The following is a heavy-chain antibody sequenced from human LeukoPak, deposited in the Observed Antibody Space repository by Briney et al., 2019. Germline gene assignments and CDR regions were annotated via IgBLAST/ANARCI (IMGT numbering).Heavy chain of an antibody. CDR2: ISGSGGST. Sequence: GGSLRLSCAASGFTFSSYAMSWVRQAPGKGLEWVSAISGSGGSTYYADSVKGRFTISRDNSKNTLYLQMNSLRAEDTAVCYCAKGPPRLWLYLVDYWGQGTLVTVSS. CDR1: GFTFSSYA. CDR3: AKGPPRLWLYLVDY. V-gene: IGHV3-23*01. D-gene: IGHD5-18*01. J-gene: IGHJ4*02.